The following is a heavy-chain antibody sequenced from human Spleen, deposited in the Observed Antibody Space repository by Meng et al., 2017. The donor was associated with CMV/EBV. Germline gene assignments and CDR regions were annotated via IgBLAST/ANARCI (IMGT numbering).Heavy chain of an antibody. CDR3: TTSPFDP. J-gene: IGHJ5*02. V-gene: IGHV3-15*07. CDR2: IKSKTNGGTT. CDR1: GFSFSTHV. Sequence: GESLKISCAASGFSFSTHVMNWVRQAPGKGLEWVGHIKSKTNGGTTDYAAPVKGRFTISRDDSKNTLYLQMNSLKTEDTAVYYCTTSPFDPWGQGTQVTVSS.